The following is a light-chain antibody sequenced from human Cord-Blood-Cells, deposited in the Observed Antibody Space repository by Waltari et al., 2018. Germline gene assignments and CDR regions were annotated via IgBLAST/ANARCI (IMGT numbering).Light chain of an antibody. CDR3: CSYAGSYTWV. CDR2: DVS. CDR1: RSDVGSYNI. J-gene: IGLJ3*02. Sequence: QSALTQPASVSGSPGQSITISCTGTRSDVGSYNIFSWYQQHPGKAPKLIIYDVSKRPSGVPDRFSGSKSGNTASLTISGLQAEDEADYYCCSYAGSYTWVFGGGTKLTVL. V-gene: IGLV2-11*01.